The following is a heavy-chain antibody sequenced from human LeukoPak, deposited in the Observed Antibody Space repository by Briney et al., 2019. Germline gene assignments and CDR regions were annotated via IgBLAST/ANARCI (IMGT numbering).Heavy chain of an antibody. Sequence: SETLSLTCAVYGGSFSGYYWSWIRQPPGKGLEWIGEINHSGSTNYNPSLKSRVTISVDTPKNQFSLKLSSVTAADTAVYYYARGPRVRGRFDPWGQGTLVTVSS. J-gene: IGHJ5*02. V-gene: IGHV4-34*01. D-gene: IGHD3-10*01. CDR1: GGSFSGYY. CDR2: INHSGST. CDR3: ARGPRVRGRFDP.